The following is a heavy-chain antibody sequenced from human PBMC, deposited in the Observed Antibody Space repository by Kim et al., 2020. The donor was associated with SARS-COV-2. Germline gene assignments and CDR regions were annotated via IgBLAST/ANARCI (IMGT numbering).Heavy chain of an antibody. Sequence: GGSLRLSCAASGFDFRNYAMHWVRQAPGKGLEWVALIWYDGTNKYYSDSVRGRFTISRDNSRNTVYLRLNRLRAEDTAVYYCARNRDYYAGDGYYY. CDR2: IWYDGTNK. CDR3: ARNRDYYAGDGYYY. D-gene: IGHD3-22*01. J-gene: IGHJ6*01. CDR1: GFDFRNYA. V-gene: IGHV3-33*01.